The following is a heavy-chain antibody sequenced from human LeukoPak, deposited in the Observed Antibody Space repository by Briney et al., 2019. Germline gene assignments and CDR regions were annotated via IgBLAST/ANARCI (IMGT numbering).Heavy chain of an antibody. CDR1: GYSFTSYW. J-gene: IGHJ5*02. D-gene: IGHD2-15*01. V-gene: IGHV5-10-1*01. CDR3: ARQPYCSGGSCYPGWFDP. Sequence: GESLKISCKGSGYSFTSYWISWVRQMLGKGLEWMGRIDPSDSYTNYSPSFQGHVTISADKSISTAYLQWSSLKASDTAMYYCARQPYCSGGSCYPGWFDPWGQGTLVTVSS. CDR2: IDPSDSYT.